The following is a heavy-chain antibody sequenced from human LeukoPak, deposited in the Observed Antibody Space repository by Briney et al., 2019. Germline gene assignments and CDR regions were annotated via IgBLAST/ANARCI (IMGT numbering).Heavy chain of an antibody. CDR2: INSDGSST. Sequence: PGGSLRLSCAASGFTFSSYWMHWVRQAPGKGLVWVSRINSDGSSTSYADSVKGRFTISRDNAKNTLYLQMNSLRAEDTAVYYCAREWRFSNWFDPWGQGTLVTVSS. D-gene: IGHD3-3*01. CDR3: AREWRFSNWFDP. J-gene: IGHJ5*02. V-gene: IGHV3-74*01. CDR1: GFTFSSYW.